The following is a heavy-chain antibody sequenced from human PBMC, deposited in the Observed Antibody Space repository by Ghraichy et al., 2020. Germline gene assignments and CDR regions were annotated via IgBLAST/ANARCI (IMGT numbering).Heavy chain of an antibody. CDR2: IYNSGST. CDR3: ARVGGSWELRD. J-gene: IGHJ4*02. V-gene: IGHV4-59*01. CDR1: SGSITTYY. Sequence: SETLSLTCTVSSGSITTYYWSWIRQPPGKGLEWIGYIYNSGSTKYNPSLKSRVTISVDTSKNQFSLNLSSVTPADTAVYYCARVGGSWELRDWGQGTLVTVSS. D-gene: IGHD1-26*01.